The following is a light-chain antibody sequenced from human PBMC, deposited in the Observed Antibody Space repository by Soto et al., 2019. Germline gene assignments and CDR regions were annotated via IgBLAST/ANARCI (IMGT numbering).Light chain of an antibody. CDR2: KAS. CDR3: QQYNSYSPWA. J-gene: IGKJ1*01. V-gene: IGKV1-5*03. Sequence: DIQMTQSHSTLSAYVGDRVTITCRASQSISTWLAWYQQKPGKAPKLLIYKASTLESGVPSRFIGSGSGTEFTLTISSLQPEDFATYYCQQYNSYSPWAFGQGTKVEIK. CDR1: QSISTW.